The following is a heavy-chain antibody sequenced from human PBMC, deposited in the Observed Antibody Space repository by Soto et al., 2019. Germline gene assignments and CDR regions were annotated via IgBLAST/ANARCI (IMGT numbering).Heavy chain of an antibody. CDR3: ARIGSSYNPFDL. Sequence: GESLKISCEGSGYTFSSYSIGWVRQMPGKGLEWMGIIYPDDSDTRYSPSFRGQVTISVDKSISRAYLQWSSLKASDSAMYFCARIGSSYNPFDLWGRGTLVTVSS. CDR1: GYTFSSYS. V-gene: IGHV5-51*01. CDR2: IYPDDSDT. J-gene: IGHJ4*02. D-gene: IGHD2-15*01.